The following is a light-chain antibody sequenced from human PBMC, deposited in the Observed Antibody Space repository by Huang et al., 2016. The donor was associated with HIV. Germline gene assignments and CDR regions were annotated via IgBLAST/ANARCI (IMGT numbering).Light chain of an antibody. CDR1: QAIDKY. CDR2: GAS. CDR3: QQSYRTPRT. V-gene: IGKV1-39*01. Sequence: DTQMTQFPTSLSASVEDRVTITCRAGQAIDKYLNWYQQKSGRAPRLLIYGASKLQSGVPARFSGRASGTHFSLTINSLQPDDSAIYYCQQSYRTPRTFGQGTNLEI. J-gene: IGKJ2*01.